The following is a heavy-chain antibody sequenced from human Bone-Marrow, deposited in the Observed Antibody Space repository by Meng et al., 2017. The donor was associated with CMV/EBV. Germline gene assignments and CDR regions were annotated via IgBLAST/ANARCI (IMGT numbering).Heavy chain of an antibody. CDR3: ARRESYSSSPRWGMDV. Sequence: ASVKVSCKASGYTFTSYAMNWVRQAPGQGLEWMGWINPNSGGTNYAQKFQGRVTMTRDTSISTAYMELSRLRSDDTAVYYCARRESYSSSPRWGMDVWGQGTTVTVSS. CDR1: GYTFTSYA. V-gene: IGHV1-2*02. J-gene: IGHJ6*02. D-gene: IGHD6-6*01. CDR2: INPNSGGT.